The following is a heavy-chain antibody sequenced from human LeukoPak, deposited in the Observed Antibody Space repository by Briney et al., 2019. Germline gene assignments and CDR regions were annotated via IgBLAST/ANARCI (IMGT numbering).Heavy chain of an antibody. V-gene: IGHV3-7*01. CDR2: IKQDGSEK. CDR3: ASQRYSSGWYQGEFDY. J-gene: IGHJ4*02. CDR1: GFTFSSYW. Sequence: GGSLRLSCAASGFTFSSYWMSWVRQAPGKGLEWVANIKQDGSEKHYEDSVKGRFTISRDNAKNSLYLQMNSLRAEDTAVYYCASQRYSSGWYQGEFDYWGQGTLVTVSS. D-gene: IGHD6-19*01.